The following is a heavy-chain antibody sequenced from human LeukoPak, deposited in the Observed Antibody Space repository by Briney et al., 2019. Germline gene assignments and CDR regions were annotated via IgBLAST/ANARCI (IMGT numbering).Heavy chain of an antibody. D-gene: IGHD6-13*01. CDR3: ARYLSAAAGGDYFDY. Sequence: GGSLRLSYAASGFTFSSYAMHWVRQAPGKGLEWVAVISYDGSNKYYADSVKGRFTISRDNSKNTLYLQMNSLRAEDTAVYYCARYLSAAAGGDYFDYWGQGTLVTVSS. V-gene: IGHV3-30-3*01. J-gene: IGHJ4*02. CDR2: ISYDGSNK. CDR1: GFTFSSYA.